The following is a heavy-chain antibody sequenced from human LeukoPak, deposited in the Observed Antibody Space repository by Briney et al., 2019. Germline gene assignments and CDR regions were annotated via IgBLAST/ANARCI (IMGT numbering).Heavy chain of an antibody. Sequence: PGRSLRLSCAASGFTFSSYAMHWVRQAPGKGLEWVAVISYDGSNKYYADSVKGRFTISRDNSKNTLYLQMNSLRAEDTAVYYCAKVDAYYYDSSGYYSWGQGTLVTVSS. CDR2: ISYDGSNK. V-gene: IGHV3-30-3*01. J-gene: IGHJ4*02. CDR1: GFTFSSYA. D-gene: IGHD3-22*01. CDR3: AKVDAYYYDSSGYYS.